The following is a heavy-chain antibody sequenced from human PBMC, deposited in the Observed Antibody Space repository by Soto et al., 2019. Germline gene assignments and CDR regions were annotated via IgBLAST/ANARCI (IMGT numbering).Heavy chain of an antibody. V-gene: IGHV1-69*13. D-gene: IGHD3-22*01. CDR3: AGDYYDTSGYYYFY. J-gene: IGHJ4*02. CDR1: GGTFSSYA. CDR2: IIPVFGTT. Sequence: SVKVSCKASGGTFSSYAISWVRQAPGQGLEWLGGIIPVFGTTNYAQKLQGRVTITADESTSTSYMELSSLRSDDTAVFYCAGDYYDTSGYYYFYWGQGTLVTVSS.